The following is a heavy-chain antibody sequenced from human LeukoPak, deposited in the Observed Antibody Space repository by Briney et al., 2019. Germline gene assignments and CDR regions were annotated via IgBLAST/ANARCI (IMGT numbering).Heavy chain of an antibody. V-gene: IGHV3-7*01. CDR1: GFTFSSYS. CDR2: IKQDGSEK. D-gene: IGHD6-13*01. J-gene: IGHJ4*02. CDR3: ARESAAAGTTHDY. Sequence: PGGSLRLSCAASGFTFSSYSMNWVRQAPGKGLEWVANIKQDGSEKYYVDSVKGRFTISRDNAKNSLYLQMNSLRAEDTAVYYCARESAAAGTTHDYWGQGTLVTVSS.